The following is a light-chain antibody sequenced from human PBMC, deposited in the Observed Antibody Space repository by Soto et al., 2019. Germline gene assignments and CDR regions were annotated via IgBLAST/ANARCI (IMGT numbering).Light chain of an antibody. CDR1: SSNIGAGYD. J-gene: IGLJ3*02. CDR2: GHS. Sequence: QSVLTQPPSVSGAPGQRVTISCTGCSSNIGAGYDVHWFQQLPGTAPKLLIYGHSNRPSGVPDRFSGSKSGTSASLAITGLQAEDEADYYCQSYDGRLSGWVFGGGTKLTVL. V-gene: IGLV1-40*01. CDR3: QSYDGRLSGWV.